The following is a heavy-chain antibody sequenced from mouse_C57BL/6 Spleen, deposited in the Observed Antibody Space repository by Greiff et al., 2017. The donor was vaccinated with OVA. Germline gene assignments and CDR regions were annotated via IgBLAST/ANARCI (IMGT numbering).Heavy chain of an antibody. D-gene: IGHD2-4*01. V-gene: IGHV1-55*01. CDR1: GYTFTSYW. J-gene: IGHJ3*01. CDR2: IYPGSGST. Sequence: QVQLQQPGAELVKPGASVKMSCKASGYTFTSYWITWVKQRPGQGLEWIGDIYPGSGSTNYNEKFKSKATLPVDTSSSTAYMQLSSLTSEDSAVYYCARFDYYDYDGWAYWGQGTLVTVSA. CDR3: ARFDYYDYDGWAY.